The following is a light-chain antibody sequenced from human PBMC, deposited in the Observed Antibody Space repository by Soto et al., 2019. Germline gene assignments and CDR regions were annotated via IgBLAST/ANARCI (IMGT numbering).Light chain of an antibody. CDR1: QRVGNN. CDR3: QQYGDWPLT. CDR2: ATS. V-gene: IGKV3-15*01. J-gene: IGKJ4*01. Sequence: IVVTQSPATLSVSPGERATLSCRASQRVGNNFAWYQQQPGQAPRLLIFATSTRATGVPARFSGSGSGTEFTLTISSLQSEDFAVYYCQQYGDWPLTFGGGAKVEIE.